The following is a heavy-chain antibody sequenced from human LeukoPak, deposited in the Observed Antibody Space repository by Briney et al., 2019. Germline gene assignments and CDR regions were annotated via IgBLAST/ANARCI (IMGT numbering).Heavy chain of an antibody. CDR1: GYTLTGYY. CDR3: ARGVVAATFYYYMDV. Sequence: ASVKVSCKPSGYTLTGYYIHWVRQAPGQGLEWMGWINPSSGGTNYPQKFQGRVTMTRDTSLSTAYMGLSGLRSDDTAVYYCARGVVAATFYYYMDVWGKGTTVTVSS. D-gene: IGHD2-15*01. J-gene: IGHJ6*03. CDR2: INPSSGGT. V-gene: IGHV1-2*02.